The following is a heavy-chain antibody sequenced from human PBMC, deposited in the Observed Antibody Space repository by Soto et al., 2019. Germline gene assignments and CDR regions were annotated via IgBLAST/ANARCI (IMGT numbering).Heavy chain of an antibody. J-gene: IGHJ4*02. CDR3: ARGGYSYGTVWY. CDR1: GFTFSSYW. V-gene: IGHV3-74*01. CDR2: INSDGSST. Sequence: PGGSLRLSCAASGFTFSSYWMHWVRQAPGKGLVWVSRINSDGSSTSYADSVKGRFTISRDNAKNTLYLQMNSLRAEDTAVYYCARGGYSYGTVWYWGQGTLVTVSS. D-gene: IGHD5-18*01.